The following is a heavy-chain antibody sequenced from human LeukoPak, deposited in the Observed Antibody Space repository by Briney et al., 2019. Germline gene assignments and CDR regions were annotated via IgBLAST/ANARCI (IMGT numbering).Heavy chain of an antibody. CDR1: GYTFTSYG. CDR3: ARDRGWPHYFDY. J-gene: IGHJ4*02. Sequence: ASVKVSCTASGYTFTSYGISWVRQAPGQRLEWMGWINAGNGNTKHSQKFQGRVTITRDTSASTAYTELSSLRSEDTAVYYCARDRGWPHYFDYWGQGTLVTVSS. V-gene: IGHV1-3*01. CDR2: INAGNGNT. D-gene: IGHD2-15*01.